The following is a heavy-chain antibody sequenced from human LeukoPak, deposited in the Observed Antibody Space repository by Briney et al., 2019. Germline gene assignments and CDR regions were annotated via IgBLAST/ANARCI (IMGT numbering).Heavy chain of an antibody. V-gene: IGHV3-21*01. J-gene: IGHJ4*02. CDR3: ARGLSGYASSLGY. CDR1: GFTFSTYI. CDR2: IGTSTSYI. Sequence: GGSLRLSCAASGFTFSTYIMNWVRQTPGKGLEWVSSIGTSTSYIYYADSVKGRFTISRDNAKNTLYLQMNSLRAEDTAVYYCARGLSGYASSLGYWGQGTLVTVSS. D-gene: IGHD2-2*01.